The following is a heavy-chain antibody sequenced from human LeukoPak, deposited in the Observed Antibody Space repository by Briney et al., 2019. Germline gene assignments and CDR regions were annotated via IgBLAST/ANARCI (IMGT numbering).Heavy chain of an antibody. Sequence: SETLSLTCTVSGGSISSSSYYWGWIRQPPGKGLEWIGSIYYSGSTYYNPSLKSRVTISVDTSKNQFSLKLSSVTAADTAVYYCARHNKGSTMVRGGYYYYYYMDVWGKGTTVTISS. V-gene: IGHV4-39*01. CDR2: IYYSGST. D-gene: IGHD3-10*01. CDR3: ARHNKGSTMVRGGYYYYYYMDV. J-gene: IGHJ6*03. CDR1: GGSISSSSYY.